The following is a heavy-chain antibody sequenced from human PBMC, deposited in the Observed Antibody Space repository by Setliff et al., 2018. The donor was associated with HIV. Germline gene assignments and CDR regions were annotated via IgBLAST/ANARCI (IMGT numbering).Heavy chain of an antibody. D-gene: IGHD3-9*01. Sequence: SETLSLTCTISGVYISNHHWGWIRQPPGRGLEWIGSIHTTGSPKNNPSLQSRVSISIDMAKSLFSLELSSVTAADTAVYYCARLLEGPDYSSDFRYFDWFPDVWGQGTLVTVSS. J-gene: IGHJ4*02. CDR2: IHTTGSP. CDR1: GVYISNHH. CDR3: ARLLEGPDYSSDFRYFDWFPDV. V-gene: IGHV4-4*08.